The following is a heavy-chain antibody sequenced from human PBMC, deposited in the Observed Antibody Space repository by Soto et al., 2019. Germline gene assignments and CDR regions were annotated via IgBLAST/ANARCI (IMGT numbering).Heavy chain of an antibody. V-gene: IGHV4-34*01. D-gene: IGHD3-3*01. CDR3: ARGHYDFWSGYRDDNWFDP. J-gene: IGHJ5*02. Sequence: SETLSLTCAVYGGSFSGYYWSWIRQPPGKGLEWIGEINHSGSTNYNPSLKSRVTISVDTSKNQFSLKLSSVTAADTAVYSCARGHYDFWSGYRDDNWFDPWGQGTLVTVSS. CDR2: INHSGST. CDR1: GGSFSGYY.